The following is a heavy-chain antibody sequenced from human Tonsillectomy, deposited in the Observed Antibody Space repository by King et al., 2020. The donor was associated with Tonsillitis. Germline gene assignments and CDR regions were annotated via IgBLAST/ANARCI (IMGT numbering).Heavy chain of an antibody. V-gene: IGHV1-18*04. J-gene: IGHJ6*02. D-gene: IGHD1-26*01. Sequence: VQLVESGGEVKKPGASVKVSCEASDYTFSYYGVTWVRQAPGQGLEWMGWISADNGHTNYAQNFQGRVTMTTDTSASTAYMELRSLRSDDTAVYYCARVNLIVGATIHYGMDVWGQGTTVTVSS. CDR2: ISADNGHT. CDR1: DYTFSYYG. CDR3: ARVNLIVGATIHYGMDV.